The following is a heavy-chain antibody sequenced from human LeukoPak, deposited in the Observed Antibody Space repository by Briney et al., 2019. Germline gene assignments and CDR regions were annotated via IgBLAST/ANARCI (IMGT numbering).Heavy chain of an antibody. CDR2: INPNSGGT. D-gene: IGHD2-2*02. CDR3: ATSYCSSTSCYTRNAFDI. V-gene: IGHV1-2*02. Sequence: ASVKVSCKASGYTFTGYYMHWVRQAPGQGLEWIGWINPNSGGTNYAQKFQGRVTMTRDTSISTAYMELSRLRSDDTAVYYCATSYCSSTSCYTRNAFDIWGQGTMVTVSS. J-gene: IGHJ3*02. CDR1: GYTFTGYY.